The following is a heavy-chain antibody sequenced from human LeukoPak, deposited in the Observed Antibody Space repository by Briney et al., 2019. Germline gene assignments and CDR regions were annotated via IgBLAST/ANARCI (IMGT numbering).Heavy chain of an antibody. V-gene: IGHV4-59*08. CDR3: ARQSAVAGIDY. D-gene: IGHD6-19*01. CDR1: GGSISSYY. CDR2: IYYSGST. J-gene: IGHJ4*02. Sequence: PSETLSLTCTVSGGSISSYYWSWIRQPPGKGLEWIGYIYYSGSTNYNPSLKSRVTISVDTSKNQFSLELSSVTAADTAVYYCARQSAVAGIDYWGQGTLVTVSS.